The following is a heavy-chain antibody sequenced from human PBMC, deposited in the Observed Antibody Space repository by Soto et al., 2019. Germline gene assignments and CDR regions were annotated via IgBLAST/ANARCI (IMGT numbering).Heavy chain of an antibody. CDR1: GFTFSTFA. J-gene: IGHJ4*02. V-gene: IGHV3-30-3*01. CDR2: VSNDENKK. CDR3: ARDGDTYGYFKADY. Sequence: GGSLRLSCAASGFTFSTFAMHWVRQALGKGLEWVALVSNDENKKDYADSVKGRFTISRDNSKNTLYLQMSSLRAEDTAMYYCARDGDTYGYFKADYWGQGTLVTVSS. D-gene: IGHD5-18*01.